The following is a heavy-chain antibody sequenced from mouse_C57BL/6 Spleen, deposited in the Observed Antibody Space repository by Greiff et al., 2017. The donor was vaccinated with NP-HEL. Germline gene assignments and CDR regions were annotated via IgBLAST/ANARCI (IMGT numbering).Heavy chain of an antibody. CDR3: ARDGYSLDY. CDR2: ISDGGSYT. J-gene: IGHJ2*01. Sequence: DVQLVESGGGLVKPGGSLKLSCAASGFTFSSYAMSWVRQTPEKRLEWVATISDGGSYTYYPDNVKGRFTISRDNAKNNLYLQMSHLKSEDTAMYYCARDGYSLDYWGQGTTLTVSS. CDR1: GFTFSSYA. V-gene: IGHV5-4*01. D-gene: IGHD2-3*01.